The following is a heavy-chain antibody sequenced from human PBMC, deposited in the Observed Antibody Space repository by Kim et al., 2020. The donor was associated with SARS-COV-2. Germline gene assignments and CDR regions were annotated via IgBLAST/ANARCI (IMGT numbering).Heavy chain of an antibody. D-gene: IGHD6-19*01. CDR2: INSDGSTT. J-gene: IGHJ4*02. CDR3: ARRAYTSGWWYFDY. CDR1: GFTFSSYW. V-gene: IGHV3-74*01. Sequence: GGSLRLSCAASGFTFSSYWMHWVRQAPGKGLVWVSRINSDGSTTSYGDSVKGRFTLSRDNAKNTLYLQMNSLRGEDTAVYYCARRAYTSGWWYFDYWGQ.